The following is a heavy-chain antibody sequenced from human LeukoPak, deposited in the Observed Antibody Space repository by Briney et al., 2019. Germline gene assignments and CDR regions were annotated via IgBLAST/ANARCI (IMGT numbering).Heavy chain of an antibody. D-gene: IGHD3-22*01. Sequence: PGGSLRLSCAASGITFSTYAMSWVRQAPGKGLEWVSLIGGSDGRTRYADSVKGRFTISRDNSKNTLYLEMNSLRAEDTAVYYCAKDSSSYDWGYMDVWGKGTTVTISS. J-gene: IGHJ6*03. V-gene: IGHV3-23*01. CDR3: AKDSSSYDWGYMDV. CDR2: IGGSDGRT. CDR1: GITFSTYA.